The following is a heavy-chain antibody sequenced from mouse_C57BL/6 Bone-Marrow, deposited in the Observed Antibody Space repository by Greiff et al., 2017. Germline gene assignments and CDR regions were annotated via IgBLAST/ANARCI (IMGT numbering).Heavy chain of an antibody. CDR1: GFTFSDFY. J-gene: IGHJ4*01. CDR3: ARGYIGGYYARDY. D-gene: IGHD1-3*01. CDR2: SRNKANDYTT. Sequence: EVKLVESGGGLVQSGRSLRLSCATSGFTFSDFYMEWVRQAPGKGLEWIAASRNKANDYTTEYSASVKGRFIVSRDTSHSILYLQMNALRAENTAIYYCARGYIGGYYARDYWGQGTSVTVSA. V-gene: IGHV7-1*01.